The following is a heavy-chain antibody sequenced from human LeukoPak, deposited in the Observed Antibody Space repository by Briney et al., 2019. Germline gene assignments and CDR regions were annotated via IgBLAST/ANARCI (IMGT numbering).Heavy chain of an antibody. CDR2: IYYSGST. J-gene: IGHJ3*02. CDR3: ARGPSSSWGPLGAFDI. D-gene: IGHD6-13*01. Sequence: SETLSLTCTVSGGSISSSSYYWGWIRQPPGKGLEWIGSIYYSGSTYYNPSLKSRVTISVDPSKNQFSLKLSSVTAADTAVYYCARGPSSSWGPLGAFDIWGQGTMVTVSS. V-gene: IGHV4-39*07. CDR1: GGSISSSSYY.